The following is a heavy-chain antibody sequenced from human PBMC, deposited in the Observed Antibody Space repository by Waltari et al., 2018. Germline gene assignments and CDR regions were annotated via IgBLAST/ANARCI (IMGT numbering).Heavy chain of an antibody. CDR3: ARRHNLATGAGQNWFHP. V-gene: IGHV2-5*01. CDR1: GFSLTSTGVG. Sequence: QITLKESGPTLVKPTQTLTLTCTFSGFSLTSTGVGVGWIRQPPGKTLEWLAHIYWNGDKFYSPSLRSRATISKDTSKYQVVLIMTNLDPVDTATYYCARRHNLATGAGQNWFHPWGQGTLVTVSS. D-gene: IGHD1-20*01. J-gene: IGHJ5*02. CDR2: IYWNGDK.